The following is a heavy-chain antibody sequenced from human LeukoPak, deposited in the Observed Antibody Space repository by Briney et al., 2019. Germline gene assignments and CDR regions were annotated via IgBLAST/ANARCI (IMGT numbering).Heavy chain of an antibody. Sequence: PSETLSLTCTVSDYSISNTYYWGWIRQPPGKGLEWIGNIRQSGITNYNPSLKSRVSISIDTSKNQFSLKLTSLKAADTAVYYCARGRDGYHGDYWGQGTLVTVSS. D-gene: IGHD5-24*01. V-gene: IGHV4-38-2*02. CDR1: DYSISNTYY. CDR2: IRQSGIT. J-gene: IGHJ4*02. CDR3: ARGRDGYHGDY.